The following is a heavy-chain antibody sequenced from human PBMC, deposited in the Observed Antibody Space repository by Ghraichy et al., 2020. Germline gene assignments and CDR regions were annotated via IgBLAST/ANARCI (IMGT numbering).Heavy chain of an antibody. J-gene: IGHJ5*02. CDR3: AKHPSRLMDWFDP. CDR1: GGSIISTTDY. D-gene: IGHD5-24*01. Sequence: SETLSLTCTVSGGSIISTTDYWGWIRQPPGKGLEWVGSLFYSGPSYYNPSLKSRVTISIDTSKNQFSLKLSSVTAADTAVYYCAKHPSRLMDWFDPWGQGTLVTVSS. CDR2: LFYSGPS. V-gene: IGHV4-39*01.